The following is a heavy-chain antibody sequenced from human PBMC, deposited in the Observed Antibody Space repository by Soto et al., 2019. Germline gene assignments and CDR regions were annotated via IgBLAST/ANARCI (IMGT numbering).Heavy chain of an antibody. D-gene: IGHD3-22*01. V-gene: IGHV3-48*03. CDR2: INSRGTTM. Sequence: EVQLLESGGGLVQPGGSLRVSCAASGFTFSSYEMNWVRQAPGKGLEWVSYINSRGTTMYYAASVKGRFTISRDNAKNSLYLQMNSLRAEDTAVYYCARDLDSSDIDWGQGTLVTVSS. CDR3: ARDLDSSDID. CDR1: GFTFSSYE. J-gene: IGHJ4*02.